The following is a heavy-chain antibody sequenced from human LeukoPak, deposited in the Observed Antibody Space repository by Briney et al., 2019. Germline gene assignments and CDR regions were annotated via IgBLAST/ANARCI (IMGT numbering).Heavy chain of an antibody. D-gene: IGHD4-23*01. Sequence: PGGPLRLSCTASGITFGGYAMSWVRQAPGKGLEWVAFIRSKLYGETTEYAASVKGRFTVSRDDSKSIAYLQMNSLKAEDTGVYYCTSYGGRTFDYWGQGTLVTVSS. CDR1: GITFGGYA. CDR2: IRSKLYGETT. V-gene: IGHV3-49*04. J-gene: IGHJ4*02. CDR3: TSYGGRTFDY.